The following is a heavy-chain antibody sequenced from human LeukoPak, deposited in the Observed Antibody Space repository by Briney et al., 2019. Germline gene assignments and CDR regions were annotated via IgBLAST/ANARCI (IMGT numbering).Heavy chain of an antibody. J-gene: IGHJ4*02. D-gene: IGHD3-10*01. CDR1: GFTFSSYA. V-gene: IGHV3-30*04. Sequence: GGSLRLSCAASGFTFSSYAMHWVRQAPGKGLEWVAVISYDGSNKYYADSVKGRFTISRDNSKNTLYLQMNSLRAEDTAVYYCAREIHIAGSGSYGFDYWGKGTLVTVSS. CDR2: ISYDGSNK. CDR3: AREIHIAGSGSYGFDY.